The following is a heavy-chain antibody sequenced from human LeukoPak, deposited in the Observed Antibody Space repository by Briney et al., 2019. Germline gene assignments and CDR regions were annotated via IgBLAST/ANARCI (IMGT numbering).Heavy chain of an antibody. CDR2: ISSRSITI. D-gene: IGHD3-22*01. CDR3: ARDAYYYDSSGYYLPAGADY. Sequence: TGGSLRLSCAASGFTFSSYSMNWVRQAPGKGLEWVSYISSRSITIYYADSVKGRFTISRDNAKNSLYLQMNSLRAEDTAMYYCARDAYYYDSSGYYLPAGADYWGQGTLVTVSS. CDR1: GFTFSSYS. J-gene: IGHJ4*02. V-gene: IGHV3-48*01.